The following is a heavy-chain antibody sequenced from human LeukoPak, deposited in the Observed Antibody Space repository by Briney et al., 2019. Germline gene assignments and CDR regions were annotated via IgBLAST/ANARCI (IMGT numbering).Heavy chain of an antibody. CDR3: ARDYYYGGGIDAFDI. D-gene: IGHD3-10*01. J-gene: IGHJ3*02. CDR1: GGTFSSYA. V-gene: IGHV1-69*05. CDR2: IIPIFGTA. Sequence: SVKVSCKASGGTFSSYAISWVRQAPGQGLEWMGGIIPIFGTANYAQKFQGRVTMTRDTSISTAYMELSRLRSDDTAVYYCARDYYYGGGIDAFDIWGQGTMVTVSS.